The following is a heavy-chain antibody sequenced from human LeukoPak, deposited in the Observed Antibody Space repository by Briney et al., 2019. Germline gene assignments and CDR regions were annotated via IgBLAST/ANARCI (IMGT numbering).Heavy chain of an antibody. V-gene: IGHV1-2*06. CDR1: GYTFTGYY. Sequence: APVKVSCKASGYTFTGYYMHWVRQAPGQGLEWMGRINPNSGGTNYAQKFQGRVTMTRDTSISTAYMELSRLRSDDTAVYYCARVSCSGGSCLIDYWGQGTLVTVSS. CDR2: INPNSGGT. D-gene: IGHD2-15*01. CDR3: ARVSCSGGSCLIDY. J-gene: IGHJ4*02.